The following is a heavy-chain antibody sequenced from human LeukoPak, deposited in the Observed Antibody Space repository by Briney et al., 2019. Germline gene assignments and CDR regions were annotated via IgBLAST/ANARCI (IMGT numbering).Heavy chain of an antibody. CDR3: AKDPDSLYYYGSGSYLLGWFDP. CDR1: GFTFSSYA. Sequence: PGGSLRLSCAASGFTFSSYAMSWVRQAPGKGLEWVSAISGSGGSTYYADSVKGRFTISGDNSKNTLYLQMNSLRAEDTAVYYCAKDPDSLYYYGSGSYLLGWFDPWGQGTLVTVSS. D-gene: IGHD3-10*01. J-gene: IGHJ5*02. V-gene: IGHV3-23*01. CDR2: ISGSGGST.